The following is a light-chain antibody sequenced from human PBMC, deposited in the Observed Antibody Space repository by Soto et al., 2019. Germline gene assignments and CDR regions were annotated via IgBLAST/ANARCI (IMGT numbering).Light chain of an antibody. CDR1: SGHSSYA. CDR3: QTWGNGIWV. Sequence: QAVVTQSPSASASLGASVKLTCTLSSGHSSYAIAWHQQQPEKGPQYLMKVNSDGSHSKGDMIPDRFSGSSSGAERYLIISSLQSEDEADYYCQTWGNGIWVFGGGTKLTVL. V-gene: IGLV4-69*01. J-gene: IGLJ3*02. CDR2: VNSDGSH.